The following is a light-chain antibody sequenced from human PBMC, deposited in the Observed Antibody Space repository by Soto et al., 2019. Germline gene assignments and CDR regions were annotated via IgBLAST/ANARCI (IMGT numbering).Light chain of an antibody. V-gene: IGKV3-15*01. Sequence: EIMMTQSPATLSVSPGERATLSCRASQSVSRSLVWYQQKPGQAPRLLVYGASTRATGIPARFSGSGFGTEFTLTISRLQSEDFAVYYCQQYNNWPPRYTFGQGTKLEIK. CDR3: QQYNNWPPRYT. CDR2: GAS. CDR1: QSVSRS. J-gene: IGKJ2*01.